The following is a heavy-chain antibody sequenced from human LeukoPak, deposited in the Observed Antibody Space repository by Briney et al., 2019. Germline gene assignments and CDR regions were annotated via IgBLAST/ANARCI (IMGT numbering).Heavy chain of an antibody. V-gene: IGHV4-34*01. CDR1: GGSFSGYY. Sequence: SETLSLTCAVYGGSFSGYYWSWIRQPPGKGLEWIGEINHSGSTNYNPSLKSRVTISVDTSENQFSLKLSSVTAADTAVYYCARGSSRGDYWGQGTLVTVSS. CDR3: ARGSSRGDY. CDR2: INHSGST. J-gene: IGHJ4*02. D-gene: IGHD6-6*01.